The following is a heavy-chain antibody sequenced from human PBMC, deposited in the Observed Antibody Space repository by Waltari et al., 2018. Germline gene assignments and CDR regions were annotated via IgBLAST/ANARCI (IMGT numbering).Heavy chain of an antibody. V-gene: IGHV1-46*01. D-gene: IGHD3-3*01. CDR3: ARERDDFFVQTPPDAFHI. J-gene: IGHJ3*02. Sequence: QVQLVQSGAEVKKPGASVKVSCKASGYTFTSYYMHWVRQAPGQGLEWMGIINPSGGSTSYAQKFQGRVTITRDTSASTAYMELNSLKSEDTAVYYCARERDDFFVQTPPDAFHIWGQGTVVTVSS. CDR2: INPSGGST. CDR1: GYTFTSYY.